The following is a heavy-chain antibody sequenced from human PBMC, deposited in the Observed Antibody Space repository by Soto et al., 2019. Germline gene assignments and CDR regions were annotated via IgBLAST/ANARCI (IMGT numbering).Heavy chain of an antibody. CDR1: GFTFSSYD. J-gene: IGHJ3*02. CDR2: IGTAGDT. Sequence: GGSLRLSCAASGFTFSSYDMHWVRQATGKGLEWVSAIGTAGDTYYPGSVKGRFTISRENAKNSLYLQMNSLRAGDTAVYYCARGDYYDSSGYGYDAFDIWGQGTMVTVS. CDR3: ARGDYYDSSGYGYDAFDI. D-gene: IGHD3-22*01. V-gene: IGHV3-13*01.